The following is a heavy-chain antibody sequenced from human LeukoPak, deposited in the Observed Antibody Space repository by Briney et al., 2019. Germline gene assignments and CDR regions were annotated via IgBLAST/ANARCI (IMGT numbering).Heavy chain of an antibody. J-gene: IGHJ5*02. CDR2: IIGSGLTT. Sequence: GGSLRLSCAASGFTFSSYSMNWVRQAPGKGLKWVSAIIGSGLTTYYADSVKGRFTISRDNSKNTLYLQMNSLRAEDTAVYYCAKGLQGYSSSWFDPWGQGTLVTVSS. CDR3: AKGLQGYSSSWFDP. V-gene: IGHV3-23*01. D-gene: IGHD4-11*01. CDR1: GFTFSSYS.